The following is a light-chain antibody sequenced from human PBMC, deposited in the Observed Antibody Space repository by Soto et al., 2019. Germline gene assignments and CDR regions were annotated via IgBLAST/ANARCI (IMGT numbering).Light chain of an antibody. V-gene: IGKV3-20*01. Sequence: DIVLTQSPGTLSLSPGERATLSCRASQSVGSNYLAWYQQKPGQAPRLLIYAAFSRPTGIPDRFSGSGSGTDFTLTITRLEPEDFAVYYCQHYGTTVYTFGQGTKLEIK. CDR2: AAF. CDR3: QHYGTTVYT. CDR1: QSVGSNY. J-gene: IGKJ2*01.